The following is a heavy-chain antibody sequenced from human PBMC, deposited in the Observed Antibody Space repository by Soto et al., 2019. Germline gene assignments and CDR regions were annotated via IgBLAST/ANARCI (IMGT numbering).Heavy chain of an antibody. J-gene: IGHJ3*02. CDR2: INAGNGNT. CDR3: ARVRRGSSGPNAFDI. V-gene: IGHV1-3*01. Sequence: ASVKVSCKASGYTFTSYAMHWVRQAPGQRLGWMGWINAGNGNTKYSQKFQGRVTITRDTSASTAYMELSSLRSEDTAVYYCARVRRGSSGPNAFDIWGQGTMVTVSS. D-gene: IGHD6-19*01. CDR1: GYTFTSYA.